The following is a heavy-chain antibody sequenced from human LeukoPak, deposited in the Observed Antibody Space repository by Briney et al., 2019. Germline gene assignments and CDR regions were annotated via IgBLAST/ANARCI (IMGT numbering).Heavy chain of an antibody. V-gene: IGHV3-23*01. D-gene: IGHD1-14*01. J-gene: IGHJ6*02. Sequence: GGSLRLSCAASGFTFSSYAMSWVRQAPGKGLEWVSAISGSGGSTYYADSVKGRFTISRDNSKNTLYPQMNSLRAEDTAVYYCARDGQNLAPYGMDVWGQGTTVTVSS. CDR2: ISGSGGST. CDR1: GFTFSSYA. CDR3: ARDGQNLAPYGMDV.